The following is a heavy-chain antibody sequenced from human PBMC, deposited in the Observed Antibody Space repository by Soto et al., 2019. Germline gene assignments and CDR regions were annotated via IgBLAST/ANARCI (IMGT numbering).Heavy chain of an antibody. CDR2: ISSSSSTI. Sequence: GSLRLSCAASGFTFSRYSMNWVRQAPGKELEWISYISSSSSTIYYADSVKGRFTISRGNARNLLSLQMNSLRDEDTAVYYCARVQGDRGYSYGPYFDYWGQGTLVTVSS. CDR3: ARVQGDRGYSYGPYFDY. D-gene: IGHD5-18*01. J-gene: IGHJ4*02. V-gene: IGHV3-48*02. CDR1: GFTFSRYS.